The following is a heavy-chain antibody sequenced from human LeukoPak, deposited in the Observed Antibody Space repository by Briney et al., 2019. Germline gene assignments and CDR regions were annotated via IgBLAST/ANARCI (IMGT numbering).Heavy chain of an antibody. V-gene: IGHV4-59*08. D-gene: IGHD6-19*01. CDR3: ARHGGWHYFDY. CDR2: IYYSGST. J-gene: IGHJ4*02. Sequence: SETPSLTCTVSGGSISSYYWSWIRQPPGKGLEWIGYIYYSGSTNYNPSLKSRVTISVDTSKNQFSLKLSSVTAADTAVYYCARHGGWHYFDYWGQGTLVTVSS. CDR1: GGSISSYY.